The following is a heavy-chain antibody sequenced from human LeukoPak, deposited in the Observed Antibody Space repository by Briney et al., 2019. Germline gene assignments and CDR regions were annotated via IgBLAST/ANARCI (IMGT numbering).Heavy chain of an antibody. D-gene: IGHD3-22*01. V-gene: IGHV5-51*01. CDR1: GYSFATYW. J-gene: IGHJ4*02. CDR3: ARGQDSTGYYDF. CDR2: IYPDNSDT. Sequence: GESLKISCKGSGYSFATYWIGWVRRLPGKGLEGMGIIYPDNSDTRYSPSFQGQVTISADKSISTAYLQWSSLKASDTAMYYCARGQDSTGYYDFWGQGTLVTVSS.